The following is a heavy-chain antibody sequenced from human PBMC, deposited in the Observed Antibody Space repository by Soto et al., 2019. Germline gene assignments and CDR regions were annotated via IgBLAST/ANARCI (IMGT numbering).Heavy chain of an antibody. Sequence: SETLSFTCTVSGGSISSYYWSWLRQPPGKGLEWIGYIYYTGYTNYNPSLKSRVTISVDTSKNQFSLNVSSVTAADTAVYYCARVKWFGESGFDYWGQGTLVTV. CDR3: ARVKWFGESGFDY. CDR2: IYYTGYT. V-gene: IGHV4-59*01. CDR1: GGSISSYY. J-gene: IGHJ4*02. D-gene: IGHD3-10*01.